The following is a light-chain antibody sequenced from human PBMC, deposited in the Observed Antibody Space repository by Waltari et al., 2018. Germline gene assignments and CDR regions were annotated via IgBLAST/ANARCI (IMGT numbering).Light chain of an antibody. CDR2: VAS. Sequence: DIQMTQSPSSLSASVGDTITITCRASQDIGTSLAWYQQKPGEAPKLLVFVASRLQGGIPSRFSGNGSGTDFMLTIRSLQPEDFATYYCQEFYGSLSRTFGGGTKVDIK. V-gene: IGKV1-NL1*01. CDR1: QDIGTS. CDR3: QEFYGSLSRT. J-gene: IGKJ4*01.